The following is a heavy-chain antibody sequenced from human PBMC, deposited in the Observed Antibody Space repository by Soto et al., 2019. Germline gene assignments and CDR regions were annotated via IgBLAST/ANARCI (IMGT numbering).Heavy chain of an antibody. V-gene: IGHV4-31*03. CDR3: ARAPGNERLDY. D-gene: IGHD1-1*01. J-gene: IGHJ4*02. CDR1: GAYVNTGGYY. CDR2: IYHSGDT. Sequence: QVQLQESGPGLVKPSQTLSLTCTVSGAYVNTGGYYWSWVRQYPGKGLEWIGYIYHSGDTYYNPSLKSRLTILVDTSKNHFSLSLSSVTVADTAVYYCARAPGNERLDYWGQGTLIIVSS.